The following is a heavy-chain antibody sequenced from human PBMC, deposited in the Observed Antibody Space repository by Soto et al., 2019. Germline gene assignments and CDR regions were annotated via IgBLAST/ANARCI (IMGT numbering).Heavy chain of an antibody. CDR2: ISYDGSNK. V-gene: IGHV3-30*18. Sequence: QVQLVESGGGVVQPGRSLRLSCAASGFTFSSYGMHWVRQAPGKGLEWVAVISYDGSNKYYADSVKGRFTISRDNSKNTLYLQMNSLRAEDTAVYYCAKDIGTMVRGLAVNDAFDIWGQGTMVTVSS. CDR3: AKDIGTMVRGLAVNDAFDI. D-gene: IGHD3-10*01. J-gene: IGHJ3*02. CDR1: GFTFSSYG.